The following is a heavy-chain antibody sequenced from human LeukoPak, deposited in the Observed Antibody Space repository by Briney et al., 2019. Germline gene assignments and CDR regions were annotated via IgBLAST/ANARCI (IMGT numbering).Heavy chain of an antibody. CDR1: GYTFTNYG. D-gene: IGHD3-10*01. V-gene: IGHV1-18*01. CDR2: ISGYNGNT. J-gene: IGHJ3*02. CDR3: ARDRVMVRGTNDAFDI. Sequence: ASVKVSCKASGYTFTNYGISWVRQAPGQGLEWMGWISGYNGNTNYAQKLQGRVTMTADTSTSTAYMELRSLRSDDTAVYYCARDRVMVRGTNDAFDIWGQGTMVTVSS.